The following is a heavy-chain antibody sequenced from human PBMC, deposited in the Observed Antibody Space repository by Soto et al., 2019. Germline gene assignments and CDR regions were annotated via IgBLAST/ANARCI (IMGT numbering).Heavy chain of an antibody. Sequence: SETLSLTCTVSGGSISSYYWSWIRQPPGKGLEWIGYIYYSGSTNYNPSLKSRVTISVDTSKNQFSLKLSSVTAADTAVYYCASGQVLRYFDWVSAIDYWGQGTLVTVSS. CDR2: IYYSGST. J-gene: IGHJ4*02. D-gene: IGHD3-9*01. CDR1: GGSISSYY. CDR3: ASGQVLRYFDWVSAIDY. V-gene: IGHV4-59*08.